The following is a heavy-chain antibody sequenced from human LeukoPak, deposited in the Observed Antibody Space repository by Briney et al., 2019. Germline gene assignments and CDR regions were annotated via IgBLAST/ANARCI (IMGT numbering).Heavy chain of an antibody. V-gene: IGHV4-34*01. CDR3: ARLTALPDGYNYDQFDY. Sequence: SETLSLTCAVYGGSFSGYYWSWIRQPPGKGLEWIGEINHSGSTNYNPSLKSRVTISVDTSKNQFSLKLSSVTAADTAVYYCARLTALPDGYNYDQFDYWGRGTLVTVSS. CDR2: INHSGST. J-gene: IGHJ4*02. CDR1: GGSFSGYY. D-gene: IGHD5-24*01.